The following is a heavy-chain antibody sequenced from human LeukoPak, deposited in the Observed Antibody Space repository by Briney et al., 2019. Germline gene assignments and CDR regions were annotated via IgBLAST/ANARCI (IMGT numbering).Heavy chain of an antibody. J-gene: IGHJ4*02. CDR1: GFTFSSYA. CDR2: IKQDGSEK. CDR3: ARVCGDHTCFDY. D-gene: IGHD4-17*01. Sequence: GGSLRLSCAASGFTFSSYAMSWVRQAPGKGLEWVANIKQDGSEKYYVDSVKGRFTISRDNAKNSLYLQMNSLRAEDTAVYYCARVCGDHTCFDYWGQGTLVTVSS. V-gene: IGHV3-7*01.